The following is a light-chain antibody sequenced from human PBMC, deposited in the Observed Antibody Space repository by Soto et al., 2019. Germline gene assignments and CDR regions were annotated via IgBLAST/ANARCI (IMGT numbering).Light chain of an antibody. CDR3: QQYGSTPRT. V-gene: IGKV3-20*01. CDR1: QSVNSRY. J-gene: IGKJ1*01. CDR2: GAS. Sequence: ESVVTQFAGTLSLSPGERATLSCRAGQSVNSRYLAWYQQKAGQAPRLLIYGASSRATGIPARFSGSGSGTEFTLTIRSLQPEDLAVYYCQQYGSTPRTFGQGTKVEI.